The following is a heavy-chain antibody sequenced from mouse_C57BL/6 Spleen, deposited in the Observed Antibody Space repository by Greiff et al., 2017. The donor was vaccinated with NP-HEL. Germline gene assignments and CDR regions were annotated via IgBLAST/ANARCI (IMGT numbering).Heavy chain of an antibody. J-gene: IGHJ4*01. CDR2: INPNNGGT. CDR3: ALYYDYDVSAMDY. CDR1: GYTFTDYY. Sequence: EVQLQQSGPELVKPGASVKISCKASGYTFTDYYMNWVKQSHGKSLEWIGDINPNNGGTSYNQKFKGKATLTVDKSSSTAYMELRSLTSEDSAVYYCALYYDYDVSAMDYWGQGTSVTVSS. D-gene: IGHD2-4*01. V-gene: IGHV1-26*01.